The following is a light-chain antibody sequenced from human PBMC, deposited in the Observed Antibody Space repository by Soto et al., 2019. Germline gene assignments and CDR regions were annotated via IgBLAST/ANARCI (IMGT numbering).Light chain of an antibody. CDR3: GTWDSSLSAYV. Sequence: QSVLTQPPSVSAAPGQKVTISCSGSSSNIGKNYVSWYQQLPGTAPKLLIYENNKRPSGIPDRFSGSKSGTSATLGITGLQAGDEADYYCGTWDSSLSAYVFAPGTKVT. CDR1: SSNIGKNY. V-gene: IGLV1-51*02. CDR2: ENN. J-gene: IGLJ1*01.